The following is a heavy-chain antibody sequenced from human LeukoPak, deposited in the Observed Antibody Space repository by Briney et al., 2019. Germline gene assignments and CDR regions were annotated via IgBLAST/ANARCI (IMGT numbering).Heavy chain of an antibody. CDR1: GFPFSSNA. J-gene: IGHJ4*02. V-gene: IGHV3-23*01. D-gene: IGHD1-1*01. CDR2: ISGSGGNT. CDR3: ATTKQARRYFDY. Sequence: GGSLRLSCAGSGFPFSSNALSWVRQAPGKGLEWVSAISGSGGNTYYADSVRGRFTISRDNSKNTLYLQMNTLRAEDTAVYYCATTKQARRYFDYWGQGTLVTVSS.